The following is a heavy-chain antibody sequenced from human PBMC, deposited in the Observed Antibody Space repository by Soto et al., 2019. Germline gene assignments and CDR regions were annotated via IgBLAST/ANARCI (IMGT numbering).Heavy chain of an antibody. CDR1: GVTINTFA. D-gene: IGHD6-19*01. Sequence: GGSLRLSCSASGVTINTFAMHWVRQTPGKGLEFVFAVGSNGGNTYYAGCVNGRVDISRDHSKNTLYLEMYSLRAEDTALYYCVKEGYMRSGWYEQFDRWGQGTLVTVSS. CDR3: VKEGYMRSGWYEQFDR. V-gene: IGHV3-64D*06. CDR2: VGSNGGNT. J-gene: IGHJ5*02.